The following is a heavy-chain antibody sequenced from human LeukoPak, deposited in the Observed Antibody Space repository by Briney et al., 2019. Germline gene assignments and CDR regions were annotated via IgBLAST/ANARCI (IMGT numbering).Heavy chain of an antibody. D-gene: IGHD6-13*01. V-gene: IGHV3-21*01. CDR3: ARESLDEQLFDY. Sequence: GGSLRLSCAASGFTFSSYSMNWVRQAPGKGLEWVSSISSSSSYIYYADSVKGRFTISRDNAKNSLYLQMNSLRAEDMAVYYCARESLDEQLFDYWGQGTLVTVSS. J-gene: IGHJ4*02. CDR2: ISSSSSYI. CDR1: GFTFSSYS.